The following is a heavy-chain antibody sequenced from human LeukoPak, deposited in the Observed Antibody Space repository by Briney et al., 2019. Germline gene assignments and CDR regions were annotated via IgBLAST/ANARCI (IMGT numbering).Heavy chain of an antibody. CDR3: AAGGPWDLLRY. D-gene: IGHD1-26*01. CDR1: GDSLTELS. J-gene: IGHJ4*02. Sequence: ASVKVSCKVSGDSLTELSTHWVRQAPGKGLEWMGGFDPEDGEAIYAQKFQGRVTMTEDTSTDTAYMGMNSLRSEDTAVYYCAAGGPWDLLRYWGQGTLVTVSS. CDR2: FDPEDGEA. V-gene: IGHV1-24*01.